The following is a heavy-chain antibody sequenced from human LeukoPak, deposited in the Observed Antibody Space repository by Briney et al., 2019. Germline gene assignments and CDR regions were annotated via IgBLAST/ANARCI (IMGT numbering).Heavy chain of an antibody. J-gene: IGHJ4*02. Sequence: GMSLRLSCEASGFTFSNYAMHWVRQAPGKGLEWVVVTSYDGTSKYYADSVKGRFTISRDNSKNTLYLQLNSLRPEDTAVYYCTRVVYSGSGSYGGFDYWGRGTLVTVSS. V-gene: IGHV3-30-3*01. CDR1: GFTFSNYA. CDR2: TSYDGTSK. D-gene: IGHD3-10*01. CDR3: TRVVYSGSGSYGGFDY.